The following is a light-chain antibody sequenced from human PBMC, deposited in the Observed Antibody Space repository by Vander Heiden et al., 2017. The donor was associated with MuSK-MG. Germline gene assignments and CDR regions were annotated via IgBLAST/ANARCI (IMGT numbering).Light chain of an antibody. CDR2: DVS. J-gene: IGLJ2*01. Sequence: QSALTQPRSVSGSPGQSVTISCTGTSNDVGAYNYVSWYQQHPGKAPKLMVFDVSQRPSGVPDRVSGSKSGNTASLTISGLRAEDEADYYCFSYAGSYDVVFGGGTKLTVL. CDR1: SNDVGAYNY. CDR3: FSYAGSYDVV. V-gene: IGLV2-11*01.